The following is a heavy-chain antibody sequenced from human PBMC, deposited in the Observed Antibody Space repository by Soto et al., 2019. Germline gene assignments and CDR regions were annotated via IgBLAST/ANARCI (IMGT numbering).Heavy chain of an antibody. CDR1: GGSISSADYY. D-gene: IGHD1-26*01. CDR2: IYYSGTT. Sequence: SETLSLTCTVSGGSISSADYYWSWIRQPPGKGLEWLGYIYYSGTTYYNPSLKSRVSISDDTSKNQFSLQLSSVTAADTAVYYCARLVPPTIHGCWRQGVLVTVSS. CDR3: ARLVPPTIHGC. V-gene: IGHV4-30-4*01. J-gene: IGHJ4*02.